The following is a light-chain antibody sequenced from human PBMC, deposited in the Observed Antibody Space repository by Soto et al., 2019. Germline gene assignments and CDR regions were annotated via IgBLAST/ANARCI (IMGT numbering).Light chain of an antibody. V-gene: IGKV3-11*01. CDR1: QSVSNY. CDR3: QQGHNWPLT. Sequence: EIVLTQSPATLSLSPGERATLSCRASQSVSNYFAWYQQKPGQAPRLLIYGASTRATGVPARFTGSGSGSDFTLTISGLQSEDFAVYYCQQGHNWPLTFGQGTRLEI. J-gene: IGKJ2*01. CDR2: GAS.